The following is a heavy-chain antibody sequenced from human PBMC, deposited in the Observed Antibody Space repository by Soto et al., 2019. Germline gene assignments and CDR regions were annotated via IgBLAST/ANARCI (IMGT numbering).Heavy chain of an antibody. Sequence: KRLEWIGEINHSGSTNYNPSLKSRVTISVDTSKNQFSLKLSSVTAADTDVYFCFQAEDGIRGVRSVSAVRRNRSSDL. V-gene: IGHV4-34*01. CDR3: FQAEDGIRGVRSVSAVRRNRSSDL. CDR2: INHSGST. J-gene: IGHJ2*01. D-gene: IGHD3-10*02.